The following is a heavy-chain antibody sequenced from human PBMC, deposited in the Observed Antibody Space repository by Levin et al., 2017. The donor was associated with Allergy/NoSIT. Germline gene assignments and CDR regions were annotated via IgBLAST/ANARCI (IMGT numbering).Heavy chain of an antibody. D-gene: IGHD2-8*01. J-gene: IGHJ3*02. Sequence: ETLSLTCAASGFTFSSYWMHWVRQAPGKGLVWVSRINSDGSSTSYADSVKGRFTISRDNAKNTLYLQMNSLRAEDTAVYYCARDGEVYATGLDDAFDIWGQGTMVTVSS. CDR1: GFTFSSYW. CDR3: ARDGEVYATGLDDAFDI. V-gene: IGHV3-74*01. CDR2: INSDGSST.